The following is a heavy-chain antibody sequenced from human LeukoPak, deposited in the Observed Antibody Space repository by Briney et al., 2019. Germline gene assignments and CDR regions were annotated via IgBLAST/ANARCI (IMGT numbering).Heavy chain of an antibody. J-gene: IGHJ4*02. Sequence: GGSLRLSCAASGFTFSSYAMHWVRQAPGKGLEYVSAISHNGVATYYANSVKDRFTISRDNAKSSLYLQMNSLRAEDTAVYYCARDLGYYRADYWGQGTLVTVSS. CDR2: ISHNGVAT. CDR1: GFTFSSYA. CDR3: ARDLGYYRADY. V-gene: IGHV3-64*01. D-gene: IGHD1-26*01.